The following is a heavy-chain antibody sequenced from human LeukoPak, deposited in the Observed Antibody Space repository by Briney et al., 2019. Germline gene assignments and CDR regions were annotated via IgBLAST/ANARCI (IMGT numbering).Heavy chain of an antibody. J-gene: IGHJ4*02. D-gene: IGHD2-8*02. CDR2: IAPSVDTT. CDR3: VREESGGYFDY. Sequence: ASVKVSCKSSGFTFTNYLLHWVRQAPGQGPEWVGRIAPSVDTTNYAQKFRDRVTMTRDTSTSTVYMELRSLRSEDTAVYSCVREESGGYFDYWGQGTLVSVSS. CDR1: GFTFTNYL. V-gene: IGHV1-46*01.